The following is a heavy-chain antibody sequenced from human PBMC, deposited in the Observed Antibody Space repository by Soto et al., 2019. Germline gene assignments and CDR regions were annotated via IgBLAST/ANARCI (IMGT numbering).Heavy chain of an antibody. D-gene: IGHD3-10*01. Sequence: QLQLQESGPGLVKPSETLSLTCTVSGGSISSSSYYWGWIRQPPGKGLEWIGSIFISGSTYYNPSRKSRLTISVYTSKNQFSRNLSSVTAADTALYYCARQAMVRGLTGWFDPWGQGTLVTVSS. CDR2: IFISGST. V-gene: IGHV4-39*01. J-gene: IGHJ5*02. CDR3: ARQAMVRGLTGWFDP. CDR1: GGSISSSSYY.